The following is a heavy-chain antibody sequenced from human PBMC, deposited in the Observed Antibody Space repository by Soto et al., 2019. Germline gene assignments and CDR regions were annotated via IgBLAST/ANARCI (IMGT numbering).Heavy chain of an antibody. D-gene: IGHD6-13*01. Sequence: ASVKVSCKDSGYTFTNYDISWVRQAPGQGLEWMGWISTYNSNTNYAQNLQGRVTMTTDTSTSTAYMELRSLTSDDTAVYYCARDRSNSDYWGQGTLVTVSS. CDR2: ISTYNSNT. V-gene: IGHV1-18*01. J-gene: IGHJ4*02. CDR1: GYTFTNYD. CDR3: ARDRSNSDY.